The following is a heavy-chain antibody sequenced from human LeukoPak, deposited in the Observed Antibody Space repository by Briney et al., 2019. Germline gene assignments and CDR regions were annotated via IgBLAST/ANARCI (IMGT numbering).Heavy chain of an antibody. CDR3: ARVFDDILTGYYMDY. Sequence: GGSLRLSCAASGFTFSSYWMSWVRQAPGKRLEWVANIKQDGSEKYYVDSVKGRFTISRDNAKNSLYLQMNSLRAEDTAVYYCARVFDDILTGYYMDYWGQGTLVTVSS. V-gene: IGHV3-7*03. J-gene: IGHJ4*02. D-gene: IGHD3-9*01. CDR1: GFTFSSYW. CDR2: IKQDGSEK.